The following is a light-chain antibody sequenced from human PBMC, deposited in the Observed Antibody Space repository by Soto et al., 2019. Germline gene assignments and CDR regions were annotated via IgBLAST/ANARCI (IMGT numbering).Light chain of an antibody. CDR3: QQYHDRWT. Sequence: EIVMTQSPATLSVSPGERAILSCRASQSVSIILAWYQQKPGQAPRLFIYGASTRATGVPARFSGSWSGTEFTLAISSLQSEDFAVYFCQQYHDRWTFGQGTKVEVK. CDR2: GAS. CDR1: QSVSII. J-gene: IGKJ1*01. V-gene: IGKV3-15*01.